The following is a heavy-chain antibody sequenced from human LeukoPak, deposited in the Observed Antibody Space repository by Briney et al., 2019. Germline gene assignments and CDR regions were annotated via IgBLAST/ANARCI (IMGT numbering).Heavy chain of an antibody. J-gene: IGHJ4*02. CDR3: ARSPGSSSPYYFDY. Sequence: SETLSLTCTVSGGSISSYYWSWIRQPPGKGLEWIGYICYSGRTNYNPSLKSRVTISLDTSKNQFSLKLSSVTAADTAVYYCARSPGSSSPYYFDYWGQGTLVTVSS. CDR1: GGSISSYY. CDR2: ICYSGRT. V-gene: IGHV4-59*01. D-gene: IGHD6-6*01.